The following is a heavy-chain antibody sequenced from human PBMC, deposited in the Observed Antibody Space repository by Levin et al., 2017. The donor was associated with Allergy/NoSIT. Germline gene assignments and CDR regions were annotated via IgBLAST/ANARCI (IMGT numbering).Heavy chain of an antibody. Sequence: GGSLRLSCAVSGLAISNYAMSWVRQAPGKGLEWVSGVSGSGGAYYADSVKGRFTVSRDNSKNRVFLQMNSLRGDDTAVYYCAKEYSASSSDYFWGQGTLVTVSS. D-gene: IGHD1-26*01. CDR2: VSGSGGA. CDR1: GLAISNYA. V-gene: IGHV3-23*01. CDR3: AKEYSASSSDYF. J-gene: IGHJ1*01.